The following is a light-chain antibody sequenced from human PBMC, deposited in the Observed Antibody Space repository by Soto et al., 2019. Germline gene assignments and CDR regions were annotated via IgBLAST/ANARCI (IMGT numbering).Light chain of an antibody. J-gene: IGLJ3*02. CDR2: GNS. CDR1: SSNIGAGYD. CDR3: QSYDSSLSGWV. V-gene: IGLV1-40*01. Sequence: QSVLTQPPSVSGAPGQRVTISCTGSSSNIGAGYDVHWYQRLPGTAPKHLIYGNSNRPSGVPDRFSGSKSGTSASLAITGVQAEDEADYYCQSYDSSLSGWVFGGGTKLTVL.